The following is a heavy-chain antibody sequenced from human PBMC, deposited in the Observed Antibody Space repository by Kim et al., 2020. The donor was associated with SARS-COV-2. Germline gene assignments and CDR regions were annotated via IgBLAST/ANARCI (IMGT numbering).Heavy chain of an antibody. V-gene: IGHV3-7*01. D-gene: IGHD6-19*01. CDR3: VGGMGWLVED. CDR2: IKQDGSEK. Sequence: GGSLRLSCAASGFTFSTYYMTWVRQAPGKGLEWVANIKQDGSEKEYVDSVKGRFTISRDNAKNSLYLQMNSLRAEDTAVYYCVGGMGWLVEDWGQGTLVTVSS. CDR1: GFTFSTYY. J-gene: IGHJ4*02.